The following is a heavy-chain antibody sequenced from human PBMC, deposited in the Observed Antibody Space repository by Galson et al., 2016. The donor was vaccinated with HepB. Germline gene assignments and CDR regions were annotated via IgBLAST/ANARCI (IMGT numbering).Heavy chain of an antibody. J-gene: IGHJ4*02. CDR1: GGSVSSRTYY. D-gene: IGHD2-15*01. CDR2: INYSGRT. V-gene: IGHV4-39*02. CDR3: TREQDSAGDD. Sequence: SETLSLTCTVSGGSVSSRTYYWAWVRQPPGKGLEWIGSINYSGRTFYRPSLKSRLTISIDTSKNQFSLKLNSVTAADTAIYSCTREQDSAGDDGGQGVLVTVSS.